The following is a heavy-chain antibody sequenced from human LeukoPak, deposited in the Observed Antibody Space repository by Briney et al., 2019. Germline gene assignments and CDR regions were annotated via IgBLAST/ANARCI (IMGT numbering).Heavy chain of an antibody. D-gene: IGHD5-12*01. J-gene: IGHJ4*02. Sequence: SETLSLTCTVSGGSISSSSYYWGWIRQPPGKGLEWIGYIYYSGSTNYNPSLKSRVTISVDTSKNQFSLKLSSVTAADTAVYYCARVNSGYDCRDCFDYWGQGTLVTVSS. V-gene: IGHV4-61*05. CDR2: IYYSGST. CDR1: GGSISSSSYY. CDR3: ARVNSGYDCRDCFDY.